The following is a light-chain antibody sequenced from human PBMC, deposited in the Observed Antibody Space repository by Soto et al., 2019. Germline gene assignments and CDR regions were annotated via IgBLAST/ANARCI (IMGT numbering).Light chain of an antibody. CDR3: SSYTSTSPPFL. V-gene: IGLV2-14*01. CDR2: GVS. Sequence: QSALTQPASVSGSPAQSITISCTGSSSDIGDYNFVSWYQQHPGKAPKLMIYGVSLRPSGVSGRFSGSKSGNTASLTISGLQAEDEADYYCSSYTSTSPPFLFGTGTKVTVL. CDR1: SSDIGDYNF. J-gene: IGLJ1*01.